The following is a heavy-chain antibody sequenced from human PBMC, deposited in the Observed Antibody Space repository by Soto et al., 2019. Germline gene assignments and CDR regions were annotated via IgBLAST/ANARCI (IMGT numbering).Heavy chain of an antibody. V-gene: IGHV1-69*12. D-gene: IGHD1-7*01. CDR2: IIPIVGTA. CDR3: AREGGLELNRDYGMDV. CDR1: GGTFSSYA. J-gene: IGHJ6*02. Sequence: QVQLVQSGAEVKKPGSSVKVSCKASGGTFSSYAISWVRQAPGQGLEWMGGIIPIVGTANYAQKFQGRVTITADESTSTAYMELSSLRSEDTAVYYCAREGGLELNRDYGMDVWGQGTTVTVSS.